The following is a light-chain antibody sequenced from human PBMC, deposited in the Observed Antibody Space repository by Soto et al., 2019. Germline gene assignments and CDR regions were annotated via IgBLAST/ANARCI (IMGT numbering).Light chain of an antibody. Sequence: DIQMTQSPSSLSASVGDRVTITCQASQDISNYLNWYQQKPGKAPKLLIYDASNLETGVPSRFSGSGSGTSFTFTISSLQPEDIATYYCQQYYSLLLTFGGGTKVDIK. CDR2: DAS. J-gene: IGKJ4*01. CDR3: QQYYSLLLT. CDR1: QDISNY. V-gene: IGKV1-33*01.